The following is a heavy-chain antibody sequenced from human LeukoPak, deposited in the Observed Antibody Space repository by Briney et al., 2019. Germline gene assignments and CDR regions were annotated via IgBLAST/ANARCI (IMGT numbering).Heavy chain of an antibody. D-gene: IGHD1-26*01. CDR3: ARDVGRGSFDP. CDR2: INPNSGGT. Sequence: GASVNVSCKASGYTFTGYYMHWVRQAPGQGLEWMGWINPNSGGTNYAQKFQGWVTMTRDTSISTAYMELSRLRSDDTAVYYCARDVGRGSFDPWGQGTLVTVSS. V-gene: IGHV1-2*04. J-gene: IGHJ5*02. CDR1: GYTFTGYY.